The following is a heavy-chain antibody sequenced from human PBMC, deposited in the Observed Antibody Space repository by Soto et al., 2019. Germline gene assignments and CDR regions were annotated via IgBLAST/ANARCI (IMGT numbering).Heavy chain of an antibody. CDR3: AKVSTYYDYIWGSYRFPLLDY. D-gene: IGHD3-16*02. V-gene: IGHV3-23*01. CDR1: GFTFSSYA. J-gene: IGHJ4*02. CDR2: ISGSGGST. Sequence: EVQLLESGGGLVQPGGSLRLSCAASGFTFSSYAMSWVRQAPGKGLEWVSAISGSGGSTYYADSVKGRFTISRDNSNNTLYVQMNSLRAEDTAVYYCAKVSTYYDYIWGSYRFPLLDYWGQGTLVTVSS.